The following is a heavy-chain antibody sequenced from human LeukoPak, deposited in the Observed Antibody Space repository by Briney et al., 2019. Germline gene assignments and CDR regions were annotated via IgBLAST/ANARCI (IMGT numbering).Heavy chain of an antibody. CDR1: GGSISSYY. V-gene: IGHV4-59*08. Sequence: SATLSLTCTVSGGSISSYYWSWIRQPPGKGLEWIGYIYYSGSTNYNPSLKSRVTISVDTSKNQFSLKLSSVTAADTAVYYCARHFVASSWYSFDYWGQGALVTVSS. J-gene: IGHJ4*02. D-gene: IGHD6-13*01. CDR2: IYYSGST. CDR3: ARHFVASSWYSFDY.